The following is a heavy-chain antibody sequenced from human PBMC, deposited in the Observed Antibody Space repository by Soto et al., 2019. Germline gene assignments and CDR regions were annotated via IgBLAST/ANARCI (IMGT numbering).Heavy chain of an antibody. V-gene: IGHV6-1*01. Sequence: SQTLSLTCAISGDSVSSTSAAWNWIRQSPSRGLEWLGRTYYRSKWYKDYDLSVKSRITINLDTSKNQISLQLNSVTPEDTAVYYCARGAVADYSRVFDYWGQGTLVTVSS. D-gene: IGHD6-19*01. CDR2: TYYRSKWYK. J-gene: IGHJ4*02. CDR3: ARGAVADYSRVFDY. CDR1: GDSVSSTSAA.